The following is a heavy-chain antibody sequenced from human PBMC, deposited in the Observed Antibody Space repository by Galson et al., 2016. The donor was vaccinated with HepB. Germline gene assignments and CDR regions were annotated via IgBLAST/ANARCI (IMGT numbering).Heavy chain of an antibody. V-gene: IGHV3-73*01. J-gene: IGHJ4*02. Sequence: SLRLSCAASGFTFSGSAIHWVRQASGRGLEWVGRIRSKPHSYATAYAASVKGRFIISRDDSKKTAYLQMNSLKTEDTAEYYCTRHRFSDYDFWSGYYGVFDYWGQGTLGTVSS. CDR3: TRHRFSDYDFWSGYYGVFDY. CDR1: GFTFSGSA. CDR2: IRSKPHSYAT. D-gene: IGHD3-3*01.